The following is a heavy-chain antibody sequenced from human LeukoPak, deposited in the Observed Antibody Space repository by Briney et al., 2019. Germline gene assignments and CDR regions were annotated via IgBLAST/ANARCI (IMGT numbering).Heavy chain of an antibody. CDR1: GGSISSSSYY. V-gene: IGHV4-39*01. J-gene: IGHJ4*02. D-gene: IGHD2-2*01. Sequence: SETLSLTCTVSGGSISSSSYYWGWIRQPPGKGLEWIGSIYYSGSTYYNPSLKSRVTISVDTSKNQFSLKLSSVTAADTAVYYCARLVIVVVPAAKAVFDYWGQGTLVTVSS. CDR3: ARLVIVVVPAAKAVFDY. CDR2: IYYSGST.